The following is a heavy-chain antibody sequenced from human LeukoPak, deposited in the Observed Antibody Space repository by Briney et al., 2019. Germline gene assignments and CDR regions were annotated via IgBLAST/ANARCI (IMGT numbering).Heavy chain of an antibody. D-gene: IGHD3-16*01. CDR2: MNSDGSIT. Sequence: GGSLRLSCTASGFSFRTNWMHWVRHGPGKALVWVSRMNSDGSITTYAECVKGRFTISRDNAKNTVYLQMNSLRDEDTAVYYCVKGLGGDYDYWGQGTRVTGSS. J-gene: IGHJ4*02. CDR1: GFSFRTNW. CDR3: VKGLGGDYDY. V-gene: IGHV3-74*01.